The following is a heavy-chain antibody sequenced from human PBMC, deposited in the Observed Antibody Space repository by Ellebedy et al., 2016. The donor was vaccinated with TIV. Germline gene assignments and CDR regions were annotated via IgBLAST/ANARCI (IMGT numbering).Heavy chain of an antibody. CDR3: ARGSGWIIDY. J-gene: IGHJ4*02. V-gene: IGHV3-48*02. CDR2: ISSSSSTI. Sequence: GESLKISCAASGFTFSSYSMNWVRQAPGQGLEWVSYISSSSSTIYYADSVKGRFTISRDNAKNSLYLQMNSLRDEDTAVYYCARGSGWIIDYWGQGTLVTVSS. CDR1: GFTFSSYS. D-gene: IGHD6-19*01.